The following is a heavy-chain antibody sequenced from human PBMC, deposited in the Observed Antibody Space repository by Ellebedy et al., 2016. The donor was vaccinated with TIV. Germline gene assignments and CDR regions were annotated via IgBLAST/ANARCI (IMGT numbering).Heavy chain of an antibody. V-gene: IGHV3-21*06. CDR3: SRDGREWSRDC. J-gene: IGHJ4*02. Sequence: GGSLRLXCAASGFTFSISGMTWVRQRPGKGLEWVATVSCGREAYYADPFKGRFFISRDNDLNSVFLQLNNLRVEDTAVYYCSRDGREWSRDCWGQGTLVTVSS. CDR1: GFTFSISG. CDR2: VSCGREA. D-gene: IGHD3-3*01.